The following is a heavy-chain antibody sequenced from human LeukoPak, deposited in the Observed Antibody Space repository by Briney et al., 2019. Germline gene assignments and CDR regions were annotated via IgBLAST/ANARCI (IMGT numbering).Heavy chain of an antibody. CDR1: GGSISSSSYY. CDR2: IYYSGST. V-gene: IGHV4-39*01. CDR3: ARQSPPEDYFDY. Sequence: SETLSLTCTVSGGSISSSSYYWGWIRQPPGKGLEWIGSIYYSGSTYYNPSLKSRVTISVDTSKNQFSLKLSSVTAADTAVYYCARQSPPEDYFDYWGQGTLVTVSS. J-gene: IGHJ4*02.